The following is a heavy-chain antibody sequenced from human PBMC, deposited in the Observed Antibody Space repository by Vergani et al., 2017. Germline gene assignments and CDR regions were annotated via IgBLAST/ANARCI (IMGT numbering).Heavy chain of an antibody. D-gene: IGHD3-16*01. V-gene: IGHV3-9*01. CDR3: VKDNDYDADGPFDL. CDR1: GFTFQAFA. Sequence: QLVEAGGGLVQPGGSLRLSRTASGFTFQAFAFHWVRQVSGRGLEWVSGIDRNYGVKNGNSFEGRFSISRDNAKKAVFLQMNNLRHEDTALYFCVKDNDYDADGPFDLWGRGTLVTVSS. CDR2: IDRNYGVK. J-gene: IGHJ2*01.